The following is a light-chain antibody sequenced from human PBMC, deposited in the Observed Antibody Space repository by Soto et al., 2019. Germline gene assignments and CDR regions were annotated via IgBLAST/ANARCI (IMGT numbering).Light chain of an antibody. CDR2: YDD. V-gene: IGLV1-36*01. CDR1: TSNIENNG. Sequence: QSVLTQPPSVSEAPRQRVTISCSGSTSNIENNGVNWYQQFPGKAPKLLIYYDDLLPSGVSDRFSGSKSGTSASLAISGLQSEDEAEYCCATWDDSLNAVVFGGGTKLAGL. CDR3: ATWDDSLNAVV. J-gene: IGLJ2*01.